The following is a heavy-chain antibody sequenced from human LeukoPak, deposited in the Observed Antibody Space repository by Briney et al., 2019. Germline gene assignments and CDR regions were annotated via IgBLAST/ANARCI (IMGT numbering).Heavy chain of an antibody. Sequence: GGTLRLSCKASGFIFGDYYMNWIRQAPGKGLECLSYISSGTINHSNYADSVKGRFTISRDNAKNSLYLQMNSLRAEDTAVYHCATASRGDSGYWGQGTLVTVSS. V-gene: IGHV3-11*06. CDR3: ATASRGDSGY. J-gene: IGHJ4*02. CDR1: GFIFGDYY. D-gene: IGHD2-21*02. CDR2: ISSGTINHS.